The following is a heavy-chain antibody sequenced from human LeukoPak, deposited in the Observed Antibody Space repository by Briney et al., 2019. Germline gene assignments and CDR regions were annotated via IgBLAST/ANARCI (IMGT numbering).Heavy chain of an antibody. CDR2: INSDGSST. V-gene: IGHV3-74*01. CDR3: AGSSWYGEFDY. D-gene: IGHD6-13*01. J-gene: IGHJ4*02. Sequence: GGSLRLSCAASGFTFSSYWMHWVRQAPGKGLVWVSRINSDGSSTSYADSVKGRFAISRDNAKNTLYLQMNSLRAEDTAVYYCAGSSWYGEFDYWGQGTLVTVSS. CDR1: GFTFSSYW.